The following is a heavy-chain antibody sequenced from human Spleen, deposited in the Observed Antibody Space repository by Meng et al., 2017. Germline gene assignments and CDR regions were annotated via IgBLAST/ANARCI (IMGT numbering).Heavy chain of an antibody. Sequence: QLQELGPGLLRPSGTLSRTCTVSGGSFSSGGYDWSWNRPATGMELDWIININCNGKTKSNPSIRSRVTISKDTSNNRLSLRFASITASDTAVYDCARDNVGRGFDSWGQGTLVTVSS. CDR1: GGSFSSGGYD. V-gene: IGHV4-61*03. CDR2: INCNGKT. D-gene: IGHD1-26*01. CDR3: ARDNVGRGFDS. J-gene: IGHJ4*02.